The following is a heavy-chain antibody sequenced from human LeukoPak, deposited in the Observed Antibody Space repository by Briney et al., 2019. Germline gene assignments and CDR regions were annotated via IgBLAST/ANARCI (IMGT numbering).Heavy chain of an antibody. CDR3: ARGDINWYGFDY. J-gene: IGHJ4*02. D-gene: IGHD1-1*01. V-gene: IGHV3-23*01. CDR2: VSDSGGTT. CDR1: GFTFSSYA. Sequence: GGSLRLSCAASGFTFSSYAMGWVRQAPGKGLEWVSAVSDSGGTTYYADSVKGRSTISRDNSKNTLHLQMNSLRAEDTAVFYCARGDINWYGFDYWGQGTLVTVSS.